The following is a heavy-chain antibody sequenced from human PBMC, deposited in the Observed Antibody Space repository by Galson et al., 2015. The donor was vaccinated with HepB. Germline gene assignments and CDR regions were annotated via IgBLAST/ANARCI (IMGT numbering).Heavy chain of an antibody. D-gene: IGHD2/OR15-2a*01. CDR1: GYTFTGYY. V-gene: IGHV1-2*04. Sequence: SVKVSCKASGYTFTGYYLHWVRQAPGQGLEWMGWINPNSGDTNYAQKFRGWVTMTRDTSISTAYMELSRLRSGDTAVYYCTRGGGYFNYYCCGMDVWGQGTTVTVSS. CDR2: INPNSGDT. CDR3: TRGGGYFNYYCCGMDV. J-gene: IGHJ6*02.